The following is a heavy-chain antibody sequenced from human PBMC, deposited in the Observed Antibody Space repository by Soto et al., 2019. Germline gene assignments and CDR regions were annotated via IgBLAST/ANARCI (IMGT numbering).Heavy chain of an antibody. CDR3: ARDLGSGGSCYGVCLDY. Sequence: GGSLRLSCAASGFTVSSNYMSWVRQAPGKGLEWVSVIYSGGSTYYADSVKGRFTISRDNSKNTLYLQMNSLRAEDTAVYYCARDLGSGGSCYGVCLDYWGQGTLVTVSS. J-gene: IGHJ4*02. D-gene: IGHD2-15*01. CDR2: IYSGGST. V-gene: IGHV3-66*01. CDR1: GFTVSSNY.